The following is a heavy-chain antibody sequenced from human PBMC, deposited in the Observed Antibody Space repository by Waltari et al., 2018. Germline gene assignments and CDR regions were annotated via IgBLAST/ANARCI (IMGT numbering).Heavy chain of an antibody. J-gene: IGHJ4*02. Sequence: QVQLGEPGGGVLQPGGSLRLSFAASGLTLSSGGMPWVRQAPGKGLEWVAFLRYDGTNKYYAGPVKGRFIISRDDSKNTLYLQMNSLRAEDTAVYYCVTNYGSETYYEFDYWGQGTLVTVSS. CDR2: LRYDGTNK. D-gene: IGHD3-10*01. V-gene: IGHV3-30*02. CDR3: VTNYGSETYYEFDY. CDR1: GLTLSSGG.